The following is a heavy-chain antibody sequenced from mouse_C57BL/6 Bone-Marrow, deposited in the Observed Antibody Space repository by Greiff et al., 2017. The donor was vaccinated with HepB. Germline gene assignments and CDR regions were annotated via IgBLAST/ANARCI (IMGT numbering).Heavy chain of an antibody. CDR3: AKKKSASGAMDY. CDR2: IWRGGST. J-gene: IGHJ4*01. Sequence: VQLQESGPGLVQPSQSLSITCTVSGFSLTSYGVHWVRQSPGKGLEWLGVIWRGGSTDYNAAFMSRLSITKDNSKSQVFFKMNSLQADDTAIYYCAKKKSASGAMDYWGQGTSVTVSS. V-gene: IGHV2-5*01. CDR1: GFSLTSYG. D-gene: IGHD3-1*01.